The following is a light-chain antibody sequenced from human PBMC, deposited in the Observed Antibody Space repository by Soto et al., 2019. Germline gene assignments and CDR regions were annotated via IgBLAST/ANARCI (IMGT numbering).Light chain of an antibody. CDR3: QHRSTSPPTWT. Sequence: EIVLTQSPATLSLSPGDRATLSCRASQRIGTYLAWYQQKAGQAPSLLIYDTSNRATGIPTRFSGSGFGTEFTLIISRLEPEDFAVYFCQHRSTSPPTWTFGQGTKVDIK. CDR2: DTS. CDR1: QRIGTY. V-gene: IGKV3-11*01. J-gene: IGKJ1*01.